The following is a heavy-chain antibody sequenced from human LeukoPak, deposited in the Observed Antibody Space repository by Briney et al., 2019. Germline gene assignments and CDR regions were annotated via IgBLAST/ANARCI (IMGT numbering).Heavy chain of an antibody. Sequence: GGSLRLSCVASGFTFRSYAMNWVRQAPGKGLEWVSGISESGVGTNYADSVKGRFTTSRDNSKNTLYLQMNSLRGEDTAVYYCAKVREGATIDDWGQGTLVTVSS. D-gene: IGHD1-26*01. CDR1: GFTFRSYA. CDR3: AKVREGATIDD. CDR2: ISESGVGT. V-gene: IGHV3-23*01. J-gene: IGHJ4*02.